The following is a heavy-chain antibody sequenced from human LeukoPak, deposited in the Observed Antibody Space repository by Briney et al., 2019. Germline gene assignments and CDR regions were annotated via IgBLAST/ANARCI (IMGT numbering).Heavy chain of an antibody. D-gene: IGHD3-10*01. CDR3: AKDLSGSYYLRYFDY. J-gene: IGHJ4*02. CDR1: GFSFRSYA. V-gene: IGHV3-23*01. Sequence: GSLRLSCAASGFSFRSYAMTWVRQAPGKGLEWVSVISGSGGSTYYADSVRGRFTISRDNSKNTLYLQMNSLRAEDTAVYYCAKDLSGSYYLRYFDYWGQGTLVTVSS. CDR2: ISGSGGST.